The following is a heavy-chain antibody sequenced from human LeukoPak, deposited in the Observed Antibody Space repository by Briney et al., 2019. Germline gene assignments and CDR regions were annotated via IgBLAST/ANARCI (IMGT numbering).Heavy chain of an antibody. V-gene: IGHV3-49*04. CDR1: RFTFSSYS. Sequence: GGSLKLSCAASRFTFSSYSMNWVRQAPGKGLEWVGFIRSKAYGGTTEYAASVKGRFSISRDDSKSIAYLQVNSLKTEDTAVYYCTRDGSGTYHNPPFDYWGQGTLVTVSS. D-gene: IGHD3-10*01. CDR2: IRSKAYGGTT. J-gene: IGHJ4*02. CDR3: TRDGSGTYHNPPFDY.